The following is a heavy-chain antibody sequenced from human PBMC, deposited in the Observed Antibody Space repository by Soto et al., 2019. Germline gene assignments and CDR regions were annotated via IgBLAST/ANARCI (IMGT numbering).Heavy chain of an antibody. Sequence: QVQLVQSGAEVKKPGASVKVSCKASGYTFTSYGISWVRQAPGQGLEWMGWISAYNGNTNYAQKLQGIVTGTKDTATSTAYMELRSLRYDDTAVYYCARSRQQLVPSPVDYWGQGTLVTVSS. CDR3: ARSRQQLVPSPVDY. CDR2: ISAYNGNT. CDR1: GYTFTSYG. J-gene: IGHJ4*02. V-gene: IGHV1-18*01. D-gene: IGHD6-13*01.